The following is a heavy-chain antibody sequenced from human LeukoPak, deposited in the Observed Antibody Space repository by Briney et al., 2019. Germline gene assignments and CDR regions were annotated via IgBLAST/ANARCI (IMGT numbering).Heavy chain of an antibody. V-gene: IGHV3-33*01. CDR3: VRDRAAILDY. CDR2: IWYDRSSQ. Sequence: GGSLRLSCAASGFTFSSYGMHWVRQAPGKGLEWVAVIWYDRSSQYYADSVKGRFTISRDTPKNTLYLQMNSLRAEDTAVYYCVRDRAAILDYWGQGTLVTVSS. CDR1: GFTFSSYG. D-gene: IGHD2-21*01. J-gene: IGHJ4*02.